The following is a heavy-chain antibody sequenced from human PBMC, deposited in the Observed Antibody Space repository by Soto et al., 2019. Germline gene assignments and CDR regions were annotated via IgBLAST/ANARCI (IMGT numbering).Heavy chain of an antibody. Sequence: PGGSLRLSCAASGFTVSSNYMNWVRQAPGKGLEWVSVIYSGGSTFYADSVKGRFTISRHNSKNTLYLQMTSLRAEDTAVYYCASGLTTGRRDYWGQGTLVTVYS. CDR3: ASGLTTGRRDY. V-gene: IGHV3-53*04. CDR1: GFTVSSNY. CDR2: IYSGGST. J-gene: IGHJ4*02. D-gene: IGHD4-17*01.